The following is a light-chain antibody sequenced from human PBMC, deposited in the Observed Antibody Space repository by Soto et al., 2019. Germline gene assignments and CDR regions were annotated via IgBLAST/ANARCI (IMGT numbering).Light chain of an antibody. J-gene: IGKJ1*01. CDR1: QSVSSNY. CDR3: QQYGSSPTWT. Sequence: ERVLTQSPGTLSLSLGQRATLSCRASQSVSSNYLAWYQQKPGQAPRLLIYGASTRATGIPDRFSGSGSGTDFTLTISRLEPEDSAVYYCQQYGSSPTWTFGQGTKVEIK. V-gene: IGKV3-20*01. CDR2: GAS.